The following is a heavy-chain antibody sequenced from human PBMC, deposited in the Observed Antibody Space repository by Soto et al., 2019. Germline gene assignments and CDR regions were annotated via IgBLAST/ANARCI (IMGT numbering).Heavy chain of an antibody. CDR3: AKHIVGATRALDY. CDR1: GFTFSSYA. Sequence: GGSLRLSCAASGFTFSSYAMHWVRQAPGKGLEWVSTISGGVSFIYYADSVKGRFTISRDNSKNTLYLQMNSLRAEDTAVYYCAKHIVGATRALDYWGQGTLVTVSS. J-gene: IGHJ4*02. CDR2: ISGGVSFI. D-gene: IGHD1-26*01. V-gene: IGHV3-23*01.